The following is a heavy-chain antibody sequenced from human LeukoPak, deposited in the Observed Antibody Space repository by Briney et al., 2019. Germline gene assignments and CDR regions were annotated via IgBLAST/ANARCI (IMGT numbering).Heavy chain of an antibody. Sequence: ASVKVSCKASGYTFTDYYMHWVRQAPGQGLEWMGWINANSGGTNYAQKFQGRVTMTRDTSISTAYMEVSRLRSDDTAVYYCARDRSGWDYYFDYWGQGTLVTVSS. V-gene: IGHV1-2*02. J-gene: IGHJ4*02. CDR2: INANSGGT. CDR1: GYTFTDYY. CDR3: ARDRSGWDYYFDY. D-gene: IGHD6-19*01.